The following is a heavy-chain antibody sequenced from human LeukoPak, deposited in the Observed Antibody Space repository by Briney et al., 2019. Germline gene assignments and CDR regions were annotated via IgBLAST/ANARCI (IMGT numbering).Heavy chain of an antibody. CDR3: ARRGICSGGSCAFDY. J-gene: IGHJ4*02. D-gene: IGHD2-15*01. CDR1: GYSFTSYW. Sequence: GESLKISYKGSGYSFTSYWIGWVRQMPGKGLEWMGIIYPGDSDTRYSPSFQGQVTISADKSISTAYLQWSSLKASDTAMYYCARRGICSGGSCAFDYWGQGTLVTVSS. CDR2: IYPGDSDT. V-gene: IGHV5-51*01.